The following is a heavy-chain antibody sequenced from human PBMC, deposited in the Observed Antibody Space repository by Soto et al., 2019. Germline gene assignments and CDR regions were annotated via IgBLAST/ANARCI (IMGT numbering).Heavy chain of an antibody. CDR3: ARDEGIGKTTTVTPFDY. D-gene: IGHD4-4*01. V-gene: IGHV3-43*01. CDR2: ISWDGGST. Sequence: PGGSLRLSCAASGFTFDDYTMHWVRQAPGKGLEWVSLISWDGGSTYYADSVEGRFTISRDNSKNSLYLQMNSLRTEDTALYYCARDEGIGKTTTVTPFDYWGQGTLVTVSS. J-gene: IGHJ4*02. CDR1: GFTFDDYT.